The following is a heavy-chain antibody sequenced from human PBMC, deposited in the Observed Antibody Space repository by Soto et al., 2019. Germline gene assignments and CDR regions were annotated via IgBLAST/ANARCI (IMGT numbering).Heavy chain of an antibody. Sequence: QVQLVESGGGVVQPGRSLRLSCSASGFTFSDFEMYWVRQAPGKGLDWVSFISYDGSNQYYAGSEKGRLTVSRDNSKNTLFLLMDSLIPEDTAVYFCARRIGTAPRFDYWGQGTLVTVSS. CDR2: ISYDGSNQ. CDR1: GFTFSDFE. D-gene: IGHD1-7*01. CDR3: ARRIGTAPRFDY. V-gene: IGHV3-30-3*01. J-gene: IGHJ4*02.